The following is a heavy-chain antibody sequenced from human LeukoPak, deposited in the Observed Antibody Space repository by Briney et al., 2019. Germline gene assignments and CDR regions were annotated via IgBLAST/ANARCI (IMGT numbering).Heavy chain of an antibody. D-gene: IGHD6-6*01. CDR2: VSYHGRDK. J-gene: IGHJ4*02. CDR1: GFTFSSFS. CDR3: AKDSSIAARASFDY. Sequence: GRSLRLSCAASGFTFSSFSMHWVRQPPGKGLEWVASVSYHGRDKYFADSVKGRFTISRDNSKNTLYLQMNSLRAEDTAVYYCAKDSSIAARASFDYWGQGTLVTVSS. V-gene: IGHV3-30-3*02.